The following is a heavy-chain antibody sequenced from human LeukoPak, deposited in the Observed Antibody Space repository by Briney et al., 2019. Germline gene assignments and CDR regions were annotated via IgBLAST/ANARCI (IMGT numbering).Heavy chain of an antibody. CDR1: GFTFSNYA. V-gene: IGHV3-23*01. D-gene: IGHD1-1*01. CDR3: AKVEGASKASVY. CDR2: ISGSGGST. J-gene: IGHJ4*02. Sequence: GGSLRLSCAAAGFTFSNYAMTWVRQAPGRGLEWVSSISGSGGSTYYADSVKGRFTISRDNSKNTLYLQMYSLRAEDTAVYYCAKVEGASKASVYWGQGALVTVSS.